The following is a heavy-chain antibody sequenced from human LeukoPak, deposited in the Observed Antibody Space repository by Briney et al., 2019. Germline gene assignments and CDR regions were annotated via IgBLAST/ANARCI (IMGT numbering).Heavy chain of an antibody. CDR3: ARTHQPEVRGVRDYGMDV. Sequence: GGSLRVSCAGSGFTCSSYEMNWVRQAPGKGLEWVSYIGSSGSPISYADPVKGRFTIPRDNAKNSLYLQMNSLRPEDTAVYYCARTHQPEVRGVRDYGMDVWGQGTTVTVSS. D-gene: IGHD3-10*01. J-gene: IGHJ6*02. CDR1: GFTCSSYE. CDR2: IGSSGSPI. V-gene: IGHV3-48*03.